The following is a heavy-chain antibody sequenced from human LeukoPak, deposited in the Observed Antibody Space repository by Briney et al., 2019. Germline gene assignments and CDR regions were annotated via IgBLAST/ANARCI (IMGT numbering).Heavy chain of an antibody. Sequence: GGSLRLSCAASGFTFDDFVMHWVRQAPGKALEWVSLINWDGASTYYADSVKGRFTISRDNSKDSLYLQMNSLRPEDTAWYYCAKGRGGSGWYAEYWGQGTLVTVSS. CDR2: INWDGAST. CDR3: AKGRGGSGWYAEY. CDR1: GFTFDDFV. J-gene: IGHJ4*02. V-gene: IGHV3-43D*03. D-gene: IGHD6-19*01.